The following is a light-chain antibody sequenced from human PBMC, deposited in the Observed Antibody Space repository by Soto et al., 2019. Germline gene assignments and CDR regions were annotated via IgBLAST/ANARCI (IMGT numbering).Light chain of an antibody. V-gene: IGKV1-5*01. CDR2: DAS. Sequence: DIRMTKSPATLSAPVGDRVTISCRASQSISSWLAWYQQKPGKAPKLLIYDASSLESGVPSRFSGSGSGTDFTLAISSLQPEDSATYYCLQAINYPWPFCQVAKV. CDR3: LQAINYPWP. J-gene: IGKJ1*01. CDR1: QSISSW.